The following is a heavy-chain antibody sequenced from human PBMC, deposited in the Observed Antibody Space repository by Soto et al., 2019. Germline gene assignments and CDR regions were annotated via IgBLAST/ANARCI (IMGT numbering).Heavy chain of an antibody. CDR1: GFTFSSYG. CDR2: IWYDGSNK. CDR3: ARDLTYYYDSSGYYNYYYYGMDV. Sequence: PGGSLRLSCAASGFTFSSYGMHWVRQAPGKGLEWVAVIWYDGSNKYYADSVKGRFTISRDNSKNTLYLQMNSLRAEDTAVYYCARDLTYYYDSSGYYNYYYYGMDVWGQGTTVTVSS. V-gene: IGHV3-33*01. D-gene: IGHD3-22*01. J-gene: IGHJ6*02.